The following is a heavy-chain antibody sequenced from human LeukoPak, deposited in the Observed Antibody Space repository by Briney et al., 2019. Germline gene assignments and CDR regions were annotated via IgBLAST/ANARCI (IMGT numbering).Heavy chain of an antibody. J-gene: IGHJ6*02. CDR3: AKDKSNYYYYGMDV. CDR2: ISWNSGSI. Sequence: PGGSLRLSCAASGFTFDDYAMHWVRQAPGTGLEWVSGISWNSGSIGYADSVKGRFTISRDNAKNSLYLQMNSLRAEDTALYYCAKDKSNYYYYGMDVWGQGTAVTVSS. D-gene: IGHD6-6*01. V-gene: IGHV3-9*01. CDR1: GFTFDDYA.